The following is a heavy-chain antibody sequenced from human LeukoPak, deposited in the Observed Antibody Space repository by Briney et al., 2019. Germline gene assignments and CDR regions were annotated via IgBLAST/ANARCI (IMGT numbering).Heavy chain of an antibody. D-gene: IGHD6-19*01. CDR1: GYTFTGYG. CDR2: ISAYNGNT. V-gene: IGHV1-18*01. J-gene: IGHJ4*02. Sequence: ASVKVSCKASGYTFTGYGISWVRQAPGQGLEWMGWISAYNGNTNYAQKLQGRVTMTTDTSTSTAYMELRSLRSDDTAVYYCARANRLSLAVAGAYWGQGTLVTVSS. CDR3: ARANRLSLAVAGAY.